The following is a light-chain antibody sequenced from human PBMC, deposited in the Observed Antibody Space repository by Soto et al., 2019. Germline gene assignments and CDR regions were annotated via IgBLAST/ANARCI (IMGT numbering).Light chain of an antibody. J-gene: IGLJ1*01. V-gene: IGLV1-44*01. Sequence: QSALTQPPSASGTPGQRVTISCSGSSSNIGSNPVNWYRQLPGTAPKLLIYRNNQRPSGVPDRWSGTKSGTSASLAISGLQSEDEADYYCAAWDDSLKGYVFGSGTKVTVL. CDR3: AAWDDSLKGYV. CDR1: SSNIGSNP. CDR2: RNN.